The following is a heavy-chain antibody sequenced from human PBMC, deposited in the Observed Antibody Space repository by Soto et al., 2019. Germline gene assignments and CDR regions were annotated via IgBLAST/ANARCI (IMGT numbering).Heavy chain of an antibody. Sequence: GGSLRLSCAASGFPFGRSFMHWVRQAPGKGLVWVARVNTDGSATVYAGSVKGRFTISRDNVRNTVSLEMNDLRAEDTAVYYCARADTVATHLDYWGQGTLVTVSS. J-gene: IGHJ4*02. CDR2: VNTDGSAT. CDR1: GFPFGRSF. CDR3: ARADTVATHLDY. V-gene: IGHV3-74*01. D-gene: IGHD4-4*01.